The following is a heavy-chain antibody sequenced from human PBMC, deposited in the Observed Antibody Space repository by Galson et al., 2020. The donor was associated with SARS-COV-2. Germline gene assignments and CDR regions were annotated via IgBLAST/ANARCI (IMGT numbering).Heavy chain of an antibody. CDR1: GFTFSDYA. CDR2: ISGADGGSR. CDR3: AKTQDDYYGIDV. V-gene: IGHV3-23*01. Sequence: TGGSLRLSCAASGFTFSDYAMTWVRQVQGRGLEWVSTISGADGGSRYYADSVRGLFTISRDNSKSTLYLQMNSLRGDDTAVYYCAKTQDDYYGIDVWGPGTMVTVSS. J-gene: IGHJ6*02.